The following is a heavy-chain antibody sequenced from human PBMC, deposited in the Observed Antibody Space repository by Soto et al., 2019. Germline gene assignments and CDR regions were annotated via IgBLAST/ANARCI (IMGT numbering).Heavy chain of an antibody. D-gene: IGHD3-3*01. CDR2: ISSSGSTI. CDR1: GFTFSDYY. V-gene: IGHV3-11*01. J-gene: IGHJ6*03. CDR3: ARRPAKRLEWPNSRFYYYYYMDV. Sequence: GGSLRLSCAASGFTFSDYYMSWIRQAPGKGLEWVSYISSSGSTIYYADSVKGRFTISRDNAKNSLYLQMNSLRAEDTAVYYCARRPAKRLEWPNSRFYYYYYMDVWGKGTTVTVSS.